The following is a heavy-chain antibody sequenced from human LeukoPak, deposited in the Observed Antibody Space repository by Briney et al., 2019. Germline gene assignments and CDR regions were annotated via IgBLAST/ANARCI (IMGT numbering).Heavy chain of an antibody. J-gene: IGHJ4*02. D-gene: IGHD6-13*01. CDR2: INAGSGNP. Sequence: ASVKVSCKASGYTFTSYAMHWVRQAPGQRLEWMGWINAGSGNPKYSQNFQGRVTTSRDTSASTAYMELSSLRSEDTAVYYCARVPDSSSWYYYYYFDYWGQGTLVTVSS. V-gene: IGHV1-3*01. CDR1: GYTFTSYA. CDR3: ARVPDSSSWYYYYYFDY.